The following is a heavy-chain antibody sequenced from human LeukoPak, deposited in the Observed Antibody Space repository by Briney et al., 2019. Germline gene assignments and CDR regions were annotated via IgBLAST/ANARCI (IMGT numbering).Heavy chain of an antibody. CDR1: GFTFSSYW. Sequence: AGGSLRLSCAASGFTFSSYWMSWVRQAPGKGLEWVANIKQDGSGTYYGDSVKGRFTISRDNAKDSLYLQMNSLRAEDTAVYYCARDNSIPAAGSDYWGQGTLVTVSS. V-gene: IGHV3-7*01. CDR3: ARDNSIPAAGSDY. CDR2: IKQDGSGT. D-gene: IGHD6-13*01. J-gene: IGHJ4*02.